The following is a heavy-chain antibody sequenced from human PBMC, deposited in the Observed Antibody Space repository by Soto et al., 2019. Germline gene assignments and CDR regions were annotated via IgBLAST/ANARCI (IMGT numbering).Heavy chain of an antibody. V-gene: IGHV1-18*01. CDR3: ARGAFCGGAPGCRDMDV. J-gene: IGHJ6*02. D-gene: IGHD2-21*01. CDR1: GYKFISHS. CDR2: ISAYNGNK. Sequence: QIQLVQSGGEVKKPGASVKVSCKSSGYKFISHSITWVRQAPGQGLEWMGRISAYNGNKNYAQKLRGRVTMTTDTSTNTAYMELRSLRSDDTAVYYCARGAFCGGAPGCRDMDVWGQGTTVTVSS.